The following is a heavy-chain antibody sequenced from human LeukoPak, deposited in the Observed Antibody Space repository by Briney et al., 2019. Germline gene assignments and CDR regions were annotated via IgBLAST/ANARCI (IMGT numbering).Heavy chain of an antibody. J-gene: IGHJ4*02. CDR2: ITDTGGTT. Sequence: PGGSLRLSCAASGFPFSTYAMTWVRQAPGKGLEWVSIITDTGGTTYNTDSVKGRFTISRDNSQNTLYLQMNNLRAEDTALYYCAKGAYCGGDCSSFFDYWGQGTLATVSS. CDR3: AKGAYCGGDCSSFFDY. D-gene: IGHD2-21*02. CDR1: GFPFSTYA. V-gene: IGHV3-23*01.